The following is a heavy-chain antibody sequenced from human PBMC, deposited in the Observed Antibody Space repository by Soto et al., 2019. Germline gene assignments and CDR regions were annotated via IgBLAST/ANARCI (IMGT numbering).Heavy chain of an antibody. CDR1: GYTFTAYY. D-gene: IGHD2-15*01. CDR2: INPNSGGT. V-gene: IGHV1-2*04. Sequence: ASVKVSCKASGYTFTAYYMHWVRQAPGQGLEWMGWINPNSGGTNYAQKFQGWVTMTRDTSISTAYMELSRLRSDDTAVYYCARYCSGGSCYAGDAFDIWGQGTMVTVSS. J-gene: IGHJ3*02. CDR3: ARYCSGGSCYAGDAFDI.